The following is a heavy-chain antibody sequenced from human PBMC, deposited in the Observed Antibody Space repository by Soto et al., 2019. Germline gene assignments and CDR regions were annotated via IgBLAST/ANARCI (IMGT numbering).Heavy chain of an antibody. D-gene: IGHD2-15*01. Sequence: QVQLVESGGGVVQPGRSLRLSCAASGFTFSSYGMHWVRQAPGKGLEWVAVISYDGSNKYYADSVKGRFTISRDYSKNTLYLQMSSLRAEDTAVYYCAKGTVVVVVAAFDYWGQGTLVTVSS. CDR2: ISYDGSNK. CDR3: AKGTVVVVVAAFDY. J-gene: IGHJ4*02. V-gene: IGHV3-30*18. CDR1: GFTFSSYG.